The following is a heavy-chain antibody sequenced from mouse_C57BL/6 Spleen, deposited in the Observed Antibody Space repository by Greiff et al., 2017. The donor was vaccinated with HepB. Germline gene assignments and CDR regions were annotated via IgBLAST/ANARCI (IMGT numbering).Heavy chain of an antibody. V-gene: IGHV1-81*01. D-gene: IGHD1-1*01. Sequence: VQLQQSGAELARPGASVKLSCKASGYTFTSYGISWVKQRTGQGLEWIGEIYPRSGNTYYNEKFKGKATLTADKSSSTAYMELRSLTSEDSAVYFCARYPYYYGSSNYYAMDYWGQGTSVTVSS. CDR1: GYTFTSYG. J-gene: IGHJ4*01. CDR3: ARYPYYYGSSNYYAMDY. CDR2: IYPRSGNT.